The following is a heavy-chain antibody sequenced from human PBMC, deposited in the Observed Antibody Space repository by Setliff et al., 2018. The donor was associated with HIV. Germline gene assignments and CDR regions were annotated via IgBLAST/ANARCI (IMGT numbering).Heavy chain of an antibody. CDR2: IYNSEMI. J-gene: IGHJ5*02. CDR3: ARGGTSSNWVDP. Sequence: SETLSLTCIVSGASISSDTWSWIRQPPGKGLQWIGFIYNSEMINYNPSLKSRVSMSLDTSKNQFSLKLTSVTAADTAGYYCARGGTSSNWVDPWGQGTLVTVS. V-gene: IGHV4-59*01. CDR1: GASISSDT. D-gene: IGHD1-26*01.